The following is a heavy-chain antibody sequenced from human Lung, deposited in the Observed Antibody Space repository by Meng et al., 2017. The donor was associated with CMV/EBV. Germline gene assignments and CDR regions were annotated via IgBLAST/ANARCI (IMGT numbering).Heavy chain of an antibody. Sequence: GESLKISCEASGFIVSSTYMSWVRQAPGKGLEWVSVIYSGGTTFKANSVKGRFTISRDNSKNTLFLQMNRLRAEDTAVYYCARSILSNCFDAFDIWGQGTMVTVSS. V-gene: IGHV3-53*01. CDR1: GFIVSSTY. CDR2: IYSGGTT. CDR3: ARSILSNCFDAFDI. J-gene: IGHJ3*02. D-gene: IGHD2/OR15-2a*01.